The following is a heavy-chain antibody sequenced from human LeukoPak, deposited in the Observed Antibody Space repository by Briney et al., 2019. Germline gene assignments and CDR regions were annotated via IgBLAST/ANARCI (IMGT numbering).Heavy chain of an antibody. V-gene: IGHV3-23*01. Sequence: PGGSLRLSCAASGFIFSTNAMSWVRQAPGKGLEWVSAISGRTGNTYYADSVKGRFTISRDNSKNTLYLQMDSLRAEDTAVYYCAKDAYGSGSYEDYWGQGTLVTVSS. CDR2: ISGRTGNT. J-gene: IGHJ4*02. CDR3: AKDAYGSGSYEDY. D-gene: IGHD3-10*01. CDR1: GFIFSTNA.